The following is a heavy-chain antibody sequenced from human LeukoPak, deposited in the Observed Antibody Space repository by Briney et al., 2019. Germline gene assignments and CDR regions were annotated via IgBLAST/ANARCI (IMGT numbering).Heavy chain of an antibody. V-gene: IGHV3-21*01. CDR3: ARDRMVRDLTYFDL. CDR2: ISSSSSYI. D-gene: IGHD3-10*01. CDR1: GFTLSSYS. J-gene: IGHJ2*01. Sequence: PGGSLRLSCAASGFTLSSYSMNWVRQAPGKGLEWVSSISSSSSYIYYADSVKGRFTISRDNAKNSLYLQMNSLRAEDTAVYYCARDRMVRDLTYFDLWGRGTLVTVSS.